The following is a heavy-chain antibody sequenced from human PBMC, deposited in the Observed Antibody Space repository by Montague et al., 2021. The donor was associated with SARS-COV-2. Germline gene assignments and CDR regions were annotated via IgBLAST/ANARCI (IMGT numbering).Heavy chain of an antibody. Sequence: PALVKPTQTLTLTCTFSGFSLSTSGMCVSWIRQSPGKALEWLALIDWDDDKCYSTSLKTRLTISKDTSKNQVVLTMTNMDPVDAATYYCARTLHDILTGYYSFDYWGQGTLVTVSS. D-gene: IGHD3-9*01. V-gene: IGHV2-70*01. CDR2: IDWDDDK. CDR1: GFSLSTSGMC. CDR3: ARTLHDILTGYYSFDY. J-gene: IGHJ4*02.